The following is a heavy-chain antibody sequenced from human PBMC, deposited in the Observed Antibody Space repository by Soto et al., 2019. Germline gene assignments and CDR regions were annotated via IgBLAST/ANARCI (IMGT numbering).Heavy chain of an antibody. Sequence: SETLSLTCTVSGGSISSGDYYWSWIRQPPGKGLEWIGYIYYSGSTYYNPSLKSRVTISVDTSKNQFSLKLSSVTAADTAVYYCARAGVQNWFDPWGQGTLVTVSS. V-gene: IGHV4-30-4*01. J-gene: IGHJ5*02. CDR1: GGSISSGDYY. CDR2: IYYSGST. D-gene: IGHD3-10*01. CDR3: ARAGVQNWFDP.